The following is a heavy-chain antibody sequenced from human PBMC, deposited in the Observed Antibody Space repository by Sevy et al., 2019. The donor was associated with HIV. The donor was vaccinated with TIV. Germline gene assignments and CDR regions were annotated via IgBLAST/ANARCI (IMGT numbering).Heavy chain of an antibody. CDR2: IYHSGST. CDR1: GYSISSGYH. V-gene: IGHV4-38-2*01. D-gene: IGHD2-2*01. Sequence: SETLSLTCAVSGYSISSGYHWGWIRQPPGKGLEWIGSIYHSGSTYYNPSLKSRVTISVDTSKNQFSLKLSSVTAADTAVYYCARHGGDIVVVPAAILLGGRGLSMFDPWGQGTLVTVSS. CDR3: ARHGGDIVVVPAAILLGGRGLSMFDP. J-gene: IGHJ5*02.